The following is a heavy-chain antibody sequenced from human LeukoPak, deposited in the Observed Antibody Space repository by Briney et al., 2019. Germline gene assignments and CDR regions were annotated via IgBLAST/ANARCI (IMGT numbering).Heavy chain of an antibody. Sequence: PGRTLRLLRAPCVFPYRSAWLSWARQTPAEGLAGLARIKSKTDGGTTDYAALAKCSFTISRDDSKSTLYLQMNSLKTEDTAVYYCNTEWAAGPYWGQGTLVTVSS. CDR3: NTEWAAGPY. D-gene: IGHD6-19*01. V-gene: IGHV3-15*01. J-gene: IGHJ4*02. CDR1: VFPYRSAW. CDR2: IKSKTDGGTT.